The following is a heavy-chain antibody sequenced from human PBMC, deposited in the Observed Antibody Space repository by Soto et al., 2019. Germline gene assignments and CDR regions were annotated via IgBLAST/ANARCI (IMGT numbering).Heavy chain of an antibody. Sequence: PSETLSLTCTVSGGSISSGDYYWSWIRQPPGKGLEWIGYIYYSGSTYYNPSLKSRVTISVDTSKNQFSLKLSSVTAADTAVYYCARAPIQYYYDSSGSSRGMDVWGHGTTVTV. CDR2: IYYSGST. V-gene: IGHV4-30-4*01. D-gene: IGHD3-22*01. J-gene: IGHJ6*02. CDR1: GGSISSGDYY. CDR3: ARAPIQYYYDSSGSSRGMDV.